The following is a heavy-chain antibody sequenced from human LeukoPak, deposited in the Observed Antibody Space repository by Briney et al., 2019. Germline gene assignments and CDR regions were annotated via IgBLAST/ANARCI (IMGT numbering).Heavy chain of an antibody. V-gene: IGHV4-34*01. CDR2: INHSGST. J-gene: IGHJ4*02. CDR3: ARGDFDCGDFDY. CDR1: GGSFSGYY. Sequence: PSETLSLTCAVYGGSFSGYYWSWIRQPPGKGLEWIGEINHSGSTNYNPSLKSRVTISVDTSKNQFSLKLSSVTAADTAVYYCARGDFDCGDFDYWGQGTLVTVSS. D-gene: IGHD4-17*01.